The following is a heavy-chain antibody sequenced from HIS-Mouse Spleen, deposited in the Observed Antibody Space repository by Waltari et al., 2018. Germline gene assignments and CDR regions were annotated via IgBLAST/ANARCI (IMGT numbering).Heavy chain of an antibody. D-gene: IGHD3-16*01. CDR1: GSTFSSYA. J-gene: IGHJ4*02. V-gene: IGHV3-30-3*01. CDR3: ARDSTLSGKAEFDY. Sequence: QVQLVESGGGGVQPGRSLRLSCAASGSTFSSYAMHWVRPAPGKGLEWVAVISYDGSNKYYADSVKGRFTISRDNSKNTLYLQMNSLRAEDTAVYYCARDSTLSGKAEFDYWGQGTLVTVSS. CDR2: ISYDGSNK.